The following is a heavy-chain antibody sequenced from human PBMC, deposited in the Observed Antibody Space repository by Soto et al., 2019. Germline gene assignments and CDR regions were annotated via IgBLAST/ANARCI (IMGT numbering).Heavy chain of an antibody. V-gene: IGHV3-23*01. CDR3: STDLIEREGTILGS. J-gene: IGHJ4*02. CDR1: GFTFSSYA. D-gene: IGHD1-7*01. Sequence: GGSLRLSCVASGFTFSSYAMSWVRQAPGKGLEWVSAISGSGGTRDYAAPVKGRFTISREDSNNTLYLQMNSLNIEDTAVYYCSTDLIEREGTILGSWGQGTLVTVSS. CDR2: ISGSGGTR.